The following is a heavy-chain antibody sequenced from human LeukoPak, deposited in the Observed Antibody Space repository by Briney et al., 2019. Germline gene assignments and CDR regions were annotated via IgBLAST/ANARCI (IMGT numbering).Heavy chain of an antibody. CDR3: ARHRGRWNYLDF. CDR1: GESFSGYY. CDR2: INHSGGT. Sequence: PSETLSLTCAVYGESFSGYYWSWIRQPPGKGLEWIGGINHSGGTNCNPSLKSRVTISVDTSKNQFSLKVSSVTAADTAVYHCARHRGRWNYLDFWGQGTPVTVSS. D-gene: IGHD5-24*01. V-gene: IGHV4-34*01. J-gene: IGHJ4*02.